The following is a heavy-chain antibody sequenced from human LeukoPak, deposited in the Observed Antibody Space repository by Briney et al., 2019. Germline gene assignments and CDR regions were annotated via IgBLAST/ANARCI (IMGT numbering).Heavy chain of an antibody. CDR1: GGSASSGSYY. CDR3: ARDCTNGVCYAYGMDV. CDR2: IYYSGST. Sequence: PSETLSLTCTVSGGSASSGSYYWSWIRQPPGKGLEWIGYIYYSGSTNYNPSLKSRVTISVDTSKNQFSLKLSSVTAADTAVYYCARDCTNGVCYAYGMDVWGQGTTVTVSS. J-gene: IGHJ6*02. D-gene: IGHD2-8*01. V-gene: IGHV4-61*01.